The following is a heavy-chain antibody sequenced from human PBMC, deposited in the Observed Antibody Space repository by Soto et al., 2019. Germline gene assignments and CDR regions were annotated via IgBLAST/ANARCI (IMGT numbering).Heavy chain of an antibody. Sequence: SETLSLTCTVSGGSISSYYWSWIRQPPGKGLEWIGYIYYSGSTNYNPSLKSRVTISVDTSKNQFSLKLSSVTAADTAVYYCARSTILTGYWYGMDVWGQGTTVTVS. D-gene: IGHD3-9*01. CDR1: GGSISSYY. V-gene: IGHV4-59*08. CDR2: IYYSGST. J-gene: IGHJ6*02. CDR3: ARSTILTGYWYGMDV.